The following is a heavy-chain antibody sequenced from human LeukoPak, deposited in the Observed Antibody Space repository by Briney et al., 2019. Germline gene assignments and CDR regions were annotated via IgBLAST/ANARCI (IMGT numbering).Heavy chain of an antibody. CDR1: GFTFSSYG. V-gene: IGHV3-21*01. CDR3: ARDSEQWLVGVFDY. Sequence: GGSLRLSCAASGFTFSSYGMNWVRQAPGKGLEWVSSISSSSSYIYYADSVKGRFTISRDNAKNSLYLQMNSLRAEDTAVYYCARDSEQWLVGVFDYWGQGTLVTISS. J-gene: IGHJ4*02. CDR2: ISSSSSYI. D-gene: IGHD6-19*01.